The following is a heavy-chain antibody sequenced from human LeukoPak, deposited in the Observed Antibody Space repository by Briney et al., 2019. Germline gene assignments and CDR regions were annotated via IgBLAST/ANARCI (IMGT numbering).Heavy chain of an antibody. CDR2: INPSGGST. J-gene: IGHJ6*03. CDR3: ARCPYSGYDYYYYYMDV. CDR1: GYTFTSYY. Sequence: VASVKVSCKASGYTFTSYYMHWVRQAPGQGLEWMGIINPSGGSTSYAQKFQGRVTMTRDMSTSTVYMELSSLRSEDTAVYYCARCPYSGYDYYYYYMDVWGKGTTVTVSS. V-gene: IGHV1-46*01. D-gene: IGHD5-12*01.